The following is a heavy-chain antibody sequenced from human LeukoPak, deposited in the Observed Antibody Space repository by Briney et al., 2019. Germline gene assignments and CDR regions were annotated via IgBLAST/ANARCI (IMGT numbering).Heavy chain of an antibody. CDR1: GFFFSNYD. J-gene: IGHJ4*02. CDR2: LSGSGGST. V-gene: IGHV3-23*01. Sequence: GGSLRLSCAASGFFFSNYDMNWVRQAPGRGLEWVSGLSGSGGSTFYADSVKGRFTISRDNSKNTVYLQMNSLRGEDTAMHYCARGVTVTTDFWGQGTLVTVSS. D-gene: IGHD4-17*01. CDR3: ARGVTVTTDF.